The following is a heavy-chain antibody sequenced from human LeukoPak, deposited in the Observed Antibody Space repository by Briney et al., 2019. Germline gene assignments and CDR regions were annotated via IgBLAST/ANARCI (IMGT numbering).Heavy chain of an antibody. CDR2: IYYSGST. V-gene: IGHV4-39*01. CDR3: ARQNPLYGDYVVKPKNWFDP. CDR1: GGSISSSSYY. Sequence: ESSETLSLTCTVSGGSISSSSYYWGWIRQPPGKGLEWIGSIYYSGSTYYNPSLKSRVTISVDTSKNQFSLKLSSVTAADTAVYYCARQNPLYGDYVVKPKNWFDPWGQGTLVTVSS. D-gene: IGHD4-17*01. J-gene: IGHJ5*02.